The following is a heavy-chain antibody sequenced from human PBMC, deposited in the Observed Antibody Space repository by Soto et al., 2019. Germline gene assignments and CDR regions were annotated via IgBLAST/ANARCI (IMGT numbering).Heavy chain of an antibody. Sequence: GESLKISCKGSGYSFTSYWIGWVRQMPGKGLEWMGIIYPGDSDTRYSPSFQGQVTISADKSISTAYLQWSNLKASDTAMYYCAVTGYYDILTGYYIYYYYGMDVWGQGTTVTVSS. CDR3: AVTGYYDILTGYYIYYYYGMDV. D-gene: IGHD3-9*01. J-gene: IGHJ6*02. V-gene: IGHV5-51*01. CDR1: GYSFTSYW. CDR2: IYPGDSDT.